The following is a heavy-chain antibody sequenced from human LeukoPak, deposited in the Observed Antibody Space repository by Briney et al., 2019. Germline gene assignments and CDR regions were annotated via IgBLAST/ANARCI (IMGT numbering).Heavy chain of an antibody. Sequence: ASVKVSCKASGYTFTNYGISWVRQAPGQGLEWMGWISGNNGDTNYAQKFQGRVTMNTDTSTSTAYMELRSLRSDDTAVYYCARPDYYDSSGYYGNKFDYWGQGTLVTVSS. CDR3: ARPDYYDSSGYYGNKFDY. D-gene: IGHD3-22*01. CDR2: ISGNNGDT. CDR1: GYTFTNYG. J-gene: IGHJ4*02. V-gene: IGHV1-18*01.